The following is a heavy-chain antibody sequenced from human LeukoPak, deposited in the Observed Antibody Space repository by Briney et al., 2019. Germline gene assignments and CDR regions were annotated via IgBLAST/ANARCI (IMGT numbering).Heavy chain of an antibody. J-gene: IGHJ4*02. Sequence: GGSLRLSCAASGFTFSTYEMNWVRQAPGKGLEWVSYISSSGTVIYYADSVKGRFTISRDYAKKSLYLQMNSLRAEDTAVYYCAREPTIPYFDYWGQGTLVTVPS. CDR1: GFTFSTYE. CDR3: AREPTIPYFDY. CDR2: ISSSGTVI. D-gene: IGHD4/OR15-4a*01. V-gene: IGHV3-48*03.